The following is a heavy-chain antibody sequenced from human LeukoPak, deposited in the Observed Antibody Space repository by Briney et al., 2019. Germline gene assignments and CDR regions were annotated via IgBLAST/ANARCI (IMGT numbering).Heavy chain of an antibody. J-gene: IGHJ6*02. V-gene: IGHV3-30-3*01. CDR3: ARDLGTPDYYYGMDV. D-gene: IGHD7-27*01. CDR1: GFTFSSYA. Sequence: QPGRSLRLSCAASGFTFSSYAMHWVRQAPGKGLEWVAVISYDGSNKYYADSVKGRFTISRDNSKNTLYLQMNSLRAEDTAVYYCARDLGTPDYYYGMDVWGQGTTVTVSS. CDR2: ISYDGSNK.